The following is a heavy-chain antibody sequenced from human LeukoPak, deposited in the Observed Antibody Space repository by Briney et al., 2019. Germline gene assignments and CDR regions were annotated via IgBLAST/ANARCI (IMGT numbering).Heavy chain of an antibody. D-gene: IGHD1-1*01. V-gene: IGHV3-7*04. CDR1: GFTFSTYW. CDR2: IKQDGSEK. CDR3: ERIGIPYGFDI. J-gene: IGHJ3*02. Sequence: GGSLRLSCAASGFTFSTYWMSWVRQAPGKGLEWVANIKQDGSEKYYVDSVKGRFTISKDNPKKSLYLQMNSLRAEDTAVYHCERIGIPYGFDIWGQGTMVTVSS.